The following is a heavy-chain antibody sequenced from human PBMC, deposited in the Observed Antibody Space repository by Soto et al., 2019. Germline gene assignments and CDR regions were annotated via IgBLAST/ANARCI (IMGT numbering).Heavy chain of an antibody. Sequence: PGGSLRLSCAASGFTFSSYSMNWVRQAPGKGLEWVSSISSSSSYIYYADSVKGRFTISRDNAKNSLYLQMNSLGAEDTAVYYCARDVGAKGYYYYGMDVWGQGTTVTVSS. CDR3: ARDVGAKGYYYYGMDV. CDR2: ISSSSSYI. V-gene: IGHV3-21*01. D-gene: IGHD1-26*01. J-gene: IGHJ6*02. CDR1: GFTFSSYS.